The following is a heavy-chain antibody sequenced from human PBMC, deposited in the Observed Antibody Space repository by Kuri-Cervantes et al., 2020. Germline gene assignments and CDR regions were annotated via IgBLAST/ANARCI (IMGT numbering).Heavy chain of an antibody. CDR2: IYHSGST. Sequence: LRLSCAVSGGSISSGGYSWSWIRQPPGKDLEWIGYIYHSGSTYYNPSLKSRVTISVDRSKNQFSLKLSSVTAAGTAVYYCARDYYDSSGTFDYWGQGTLVTVSS. CDR1: GGSISSGGYS. CDR3: ARDYYDSSGTFDY. J-gene: IGHJ4*02. D-gene: IGHD3-22*01. V-gene: IGHV4-30-2*01.